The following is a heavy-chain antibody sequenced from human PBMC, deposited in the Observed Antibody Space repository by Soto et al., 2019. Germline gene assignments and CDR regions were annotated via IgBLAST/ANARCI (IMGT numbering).Heavy chain of an antibody. CDR2: ISDSGATS. D-gene: IGHD2-21*02. V-gene: IGHV3-23*01. CDR3: AKDDVSGDGLWLVSD. Sequence: GGSLRLSCVASGFSLSSHAVSWVRQTPEKGLEWVSSISDSGATSSYADFVKGRFTVSRDNSRNTLYLQMNSLRAEDTAIYYCAKDDVSGDGLWLVSDWGQGTPVTVSS. J-gene: IGHJ4*02. CDR1: GFSLSSHA.